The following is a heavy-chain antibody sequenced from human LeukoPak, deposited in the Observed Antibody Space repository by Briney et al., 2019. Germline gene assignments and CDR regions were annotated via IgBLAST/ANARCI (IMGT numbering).Heavy chain of an antibody. CDR2: IRYDGSKK. D-gene: IGHD6-19*01. CDR3: AKENSSGFLF. Sequence: GGSLRLSCAPSGFIFSSYGIHWVRQAPAKGLEWVAFIRYDGSKKYYADSVKGRFIISRDNAKNTLYLQMISLRAEDTGVYYCAKENSSGFLFWGQGTLVTVSS. J-gene: IGHJ4*02. V-gene: IGHV3-30*02. CDR1: GFIFSSYG.